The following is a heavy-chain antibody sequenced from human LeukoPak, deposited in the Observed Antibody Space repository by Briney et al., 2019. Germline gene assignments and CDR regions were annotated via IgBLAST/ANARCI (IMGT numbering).Heavy chain of an antibody. Sequence: GASVKVSCKASGYTFTSYAMNWVRQAPGQGLEWMGWINTNTGNPTYAQGFTGRFVFSLDTSVSTAYLQISSLKAEDTAVYYCAREAVTIFGLVRTQTPKGPHRFDPWGQGTLVTVSS. J-gene: IGHJ5*02. D-gene: IGHD3-3*01. CDR1: GYTFTSYA. CDR2: INTNTGNP. CDR3: AREAVTIFGLVRTQTPKGPHRFDP. V-gene: IGHV7-4-1*02.